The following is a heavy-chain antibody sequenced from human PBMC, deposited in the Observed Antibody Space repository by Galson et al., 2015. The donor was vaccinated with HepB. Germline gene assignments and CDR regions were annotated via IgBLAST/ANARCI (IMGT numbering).Heavy chain of an antibody. CDR3: ARVKRGEWYSFYYYGMDV. V-gene: IGHV3-7*05. CDR2: IKEDGSEK. D-gene: IGHD3-10*01. CDR1: ELILSMYW. J-gene: IGHJ6*02. Sequence: SLRLSCAASELILSMYWMNWVRQAPGKGLEWVANIKEDGSEKNYVDSVKGRFTISRDNAKNSLYLQMNSLRAEGTALYYCARVKRGEWYSFYYYGMDVWGQGTTVTVSS.